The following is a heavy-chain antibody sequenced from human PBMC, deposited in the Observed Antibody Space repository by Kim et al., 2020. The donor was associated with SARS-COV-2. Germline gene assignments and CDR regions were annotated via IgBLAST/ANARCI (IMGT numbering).Heavy chain of an antibody. Sequence: GGSLRLSCAASGFTFSSYWMHWVRQAPGKGLVWVSRINSDGSSTSYADSVKGRFTISRDNAKNTLYLQMNSLRVEDTAVYYCARDHYGSGSYMSYYYYGMDVWGQGTTSPSP. CDR3: ARDHYGSGSYMSYYYYGMDV. J-gene: IGHJ6*02. CDR2: INSDGSST. D-gene: IGHD3-10*01. V-gene: IGHV3-74*01. CDR1: GFTFSSYW.